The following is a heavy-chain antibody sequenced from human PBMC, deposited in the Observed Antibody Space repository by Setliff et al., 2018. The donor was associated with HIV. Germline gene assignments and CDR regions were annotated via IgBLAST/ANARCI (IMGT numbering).Heavy chain of an antibody. Sequence: GESLKISCAASGFTLSTYAIHWVRQAPGKGLEWVAIISYDGSYKFYADSVRGRFTISRDNSKNTLYLQMNSLKTEDTAVYYCAKDREVGANYLHYFDFWGQGTLVTVSS. J-gene: IGHJ4*02. V-gene: IGHV3-30*04. CDR3: AKDREVGANYLHYFDF. CDR1: GFTLSTYA. CDR2: ISYDGSYK. D-gene: IGHD1-26*01.